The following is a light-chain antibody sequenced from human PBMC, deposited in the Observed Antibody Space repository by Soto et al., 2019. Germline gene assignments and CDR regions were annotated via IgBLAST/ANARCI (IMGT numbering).Light chain of an antibody. CDR1: SSNIGSKT. J-gene: IGLJ2*01. CDR3: ATWDDSLNGRGV. V-gene: IGLV1-44*01. Sequence: QSVLTQPPSASGTPGQRVTISCSGSSSNIGSKTVNSYQQLPGTAPKLLINSNNQLPSGDPDRFSGYKSGTSASLAISGLQSEDEADYYCATWDDSLNGRGVFGGGTKLTVL. CDR2: SNN.